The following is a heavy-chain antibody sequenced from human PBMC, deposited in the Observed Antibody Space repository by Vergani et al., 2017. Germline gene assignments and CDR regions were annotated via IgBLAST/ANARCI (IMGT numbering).Heavy chain of an antibody. D-gene: IGHD6-25*01. CDR2: IRSKANSYAT. J-gene: IGHJ4*02. CDR3: TRHVSRGSSARDTDY. Sequence: LQLQESGPGLVKPSETLSLTCTVSGGSISSSSYYWGWIRQPPGKGLEWVGRIRSKANSYATAYAASVKGRFTISRDDSKNTAYLQMNSLKTEDTAVYXCTRHVSRGSSARDTDYWGQGTLVTVSS. CDR1: GGSISSSS. V-gene: IGHV3-73*01.